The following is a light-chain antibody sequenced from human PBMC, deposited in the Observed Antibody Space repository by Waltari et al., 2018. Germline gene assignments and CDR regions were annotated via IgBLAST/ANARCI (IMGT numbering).Light chain of an antibody. V-gene: IGKV1-17*01. CDR2: SAS. CDR1: QGISSY. Sequence: DIQMTQSPPYLSASVGAPITLTCRASQGISSYLAWYQQKPGKAPKRLIYSASTLQSGVPSRFSGSGSGTDFTLTISSLQPEDFATYYCQQHNSHPLTFGGGTKVEIK. J-gene: IGKJ4*01. CDR3: QQHNSHPLT.